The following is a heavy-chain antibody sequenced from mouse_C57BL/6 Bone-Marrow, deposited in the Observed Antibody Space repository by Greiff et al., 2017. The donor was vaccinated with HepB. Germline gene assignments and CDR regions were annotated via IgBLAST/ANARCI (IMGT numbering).Heavy chain of an antibody. CDR2: IDPENGDT. D-gene: IGHD2-1*01. V-gene: IGHV14-4*01. CDR1: GFNIKDDY. J-gene: IGHJ4*01. CDR3: TYGNYPYAMDY. Sequence: VQLKQSGAELVKPGASVKLSCTASGFNIKDDYMHWVKQRPEQGLEWIGWIDPENGDTEYASKFQGKATITADTSSNTAYLQLSSLTSEDTAVYYCTYGNYPYAMDYWGQGTSVTVSS.